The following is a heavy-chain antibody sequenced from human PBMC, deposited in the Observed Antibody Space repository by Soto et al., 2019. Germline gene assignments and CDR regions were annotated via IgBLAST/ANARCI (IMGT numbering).Heavy chain of an antibody. D-gene: IGHD2-21*02. CDR1: GGAFSSYA. J-gene: IGHJ6*02. CDR2: IIPIFGTA. V-gene: IGHV1-69*13. Sequence: SVKVSCKASGGAFSSYAISWVRQAPGQGLEWMGGIIPIFGTANYAQRFQGRVTITADESTSTAYMELSSLRSEDTAVYYCARDRVVVTAHGYYYGMDVWGQGTTVTVSS. CDR3: ARDRVVVTAHGYYYGMDV.